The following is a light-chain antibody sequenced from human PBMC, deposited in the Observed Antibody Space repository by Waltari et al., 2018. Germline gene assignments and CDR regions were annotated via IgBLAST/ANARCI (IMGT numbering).Light chain of an antibody. CDR3: SSYTYGGPWV. V-gene: IGLV2-23*02. CDR1: SSDVGSSDL. J-gene: IGLJ2*01. Sequence: SALTQPASVSSSPGQSITISRTGSSSDVGSSDLVAWYQQHPGKAPHLLIYEVDKRPSGVSYRFSGSKSGNAASLTISGLQAEDEAHYFCSSYTYGGPWVFGGGTLLTVL. CDR2: EVD.